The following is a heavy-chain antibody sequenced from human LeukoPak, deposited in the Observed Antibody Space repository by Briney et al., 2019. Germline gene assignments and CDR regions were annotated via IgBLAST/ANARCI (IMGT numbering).Heavy chain of an antibody. J-gene: IGHJ4*02. V-gene: IGHV3-74*01. CDR2: INIDGSST. Sequence: GGSLRLSCAASGFIFSSYWMHWVRQAPGKGLVWVSRINIDGSSTSYADSVKGRFTISRGNAKNTLSLQMNSLRDEDTAVYYCARVACSSSGCTDLDYWGQGTLVTVSS. CDR1: GFIFSSYW. D-gene: IGHD2-2*01. CDR3: ARVACSSSGCTDLDY.